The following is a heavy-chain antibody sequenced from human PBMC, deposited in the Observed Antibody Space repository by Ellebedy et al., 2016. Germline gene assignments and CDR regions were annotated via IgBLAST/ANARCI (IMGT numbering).Heavy chain of an antibody. J-gene: IGHJ4*02. CDR3: ARGYVAYNPFDY. Sequence: GESLKISCAASGFTFSSYWMHWVRQAPGKGLVWVSRLNNDGSTTTYADSVKGRFTISRDNAENTLYLQMSSLRAEDTAVYYCARGYVAYNPFDYWGQGTLVTVSS. D-gene: IGHD1-1*01. V-gene: IGHV3-74*01. CDR2: LNNDGSTT. CDR1: GFTFSSYW.